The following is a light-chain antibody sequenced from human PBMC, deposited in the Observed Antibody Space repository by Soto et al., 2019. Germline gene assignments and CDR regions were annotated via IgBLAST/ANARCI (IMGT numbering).Light chain of an antibody. CDR2: EVT. Sequence: QLVLTQPASVSGSPGQSITISCTGTRSDIGRYNYVSWYQQHPGKAPKLMIYEVTYRPSGVSARFSGSKSGSTASLTISGLQAEDEADYFCSSFSTTSSPHILFGGGTQLTVL. CDR3: SSFSTTSSPHIL. CDR1: RSDIGRYNY. V-gene: IGLV2-14*01. J-gene: IGLJ2*01.